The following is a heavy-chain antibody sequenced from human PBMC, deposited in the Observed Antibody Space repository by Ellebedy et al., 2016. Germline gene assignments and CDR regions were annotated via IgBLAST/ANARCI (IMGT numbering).Heavy chain of an antibody. CDR1: GYTFNSFD. CDR3: ARARSDSSTYYVDGFDI. D-gene: IGHD3-22*01. V-gene: IGHV1-8*02. Sequence: ASVKVSCXAAGYTFNSFDINWVRQATGQGLEWMGWMNPNSGNTGYAQKFQGRVTMTMNTAISTGYMELNSLRSEDTAVYYCARARSDSSTYYVDGFDIWGQGTMVTVSS. J-gene: IGHJ3*02. CDR2: MNPNSGNT.